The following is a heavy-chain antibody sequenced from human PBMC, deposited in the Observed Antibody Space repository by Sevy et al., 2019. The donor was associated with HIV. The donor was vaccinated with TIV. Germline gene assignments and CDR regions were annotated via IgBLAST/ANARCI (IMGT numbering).Heavy chain of an antibody. CDR2: LSFGWGEI. V-gene: IGHV3-23*01. J-gene: IGHJ4*02. CDR1: GFTFSKYS. CDR3: AREGCTKPHDY. D-gene: IGHD2-8*01. Sequence: GGSLRLSCAASGFTFSKYSMSWVRQPPGKGLEWVSTLSFGWGEINYADSVKGRSTISRENSKSSVYLQMNNLSPEDTAVYYCAREGCTKPHDYWGQGTLVTVSS.